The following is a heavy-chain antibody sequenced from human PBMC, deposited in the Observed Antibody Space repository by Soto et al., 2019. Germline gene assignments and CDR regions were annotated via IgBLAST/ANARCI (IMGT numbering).Heavy chain of an antibody. D-gene: IGHD1-1*01. CDR3: ARGRYGDY. J-gene: IGHJ4*02. Sequence: QVHLVQSGAEVKKPGASVKVSCKGSGYDFTTYGITWVRQAPGQGLEWMAWISAHNGNTDDAQKLQGRITVTRDTSASTAYMELRRLRSDDTAVYYCARGRYGDYWGQGALVTVSS. CDR1: GYDFTTYG. V-gene: IGHV1-18*01. CDR2: ISAHNGNT.